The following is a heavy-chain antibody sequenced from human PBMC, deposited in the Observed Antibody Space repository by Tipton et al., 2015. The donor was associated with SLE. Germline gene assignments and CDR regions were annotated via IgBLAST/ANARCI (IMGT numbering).Heavy chain of an antibody. J-gene: IGHJ4*02. CDR2: TRNKANSYTT. D-gene: IGHD6-6*01. CDR3: ASRLAARRDTCFDY. V-gene: IGHV3-72*01. CDR1: GFTFSDHY. Sequence: SLRLSCAASGFTFSDHYMDWVRQAPGKGLEWVGRTRNKANSYTTEYAASVKGRFSISVDTSKNQFSLKLSSVTAADTAVYYCASRLAARRDTCFDYWGQGTLVTVSS.